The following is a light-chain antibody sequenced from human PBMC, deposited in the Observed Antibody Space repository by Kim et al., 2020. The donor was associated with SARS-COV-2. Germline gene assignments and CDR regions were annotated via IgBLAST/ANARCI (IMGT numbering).Light chain of an antibody. CDR2: LGS. CDR1: QSLLHSNGYNY. J-gene: IGKJ2*01. V-gene: IGKV2-28*01. Sequence: EPASISCRSSQSLLHSNGYNYLDWYLQKPGQSPQLLIYLGSNRASGVPDRFSGSGSGTNFTLIISRVEAEDVGVYYCMQALQTPRTFGQGTKLEI. CDR3: MQALQTPRT.